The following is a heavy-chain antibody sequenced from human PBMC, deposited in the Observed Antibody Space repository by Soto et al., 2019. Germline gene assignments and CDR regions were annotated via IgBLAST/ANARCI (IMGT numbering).Heavy chain of an antibody. J-gene: IGHJ4*02. CDR3: ASPQRRSGGWSYY. V-gene: IGHV3-72*01. Sequence: EVQLVESGGGLVQPGGSLRLSCAASGFTFSDHYMDWVRQAPGKGLEWVARIRNTAQHFITEYAASVKGRFTVSRDASESSLYLQMNSLTIGDTAVYYCASPQRRSGGWSYYWGQGTLVTVSS. D-gene: IGHD6-19*01. CDR2: IRNTAQHFIT. CDR1: GFTFSDHY.